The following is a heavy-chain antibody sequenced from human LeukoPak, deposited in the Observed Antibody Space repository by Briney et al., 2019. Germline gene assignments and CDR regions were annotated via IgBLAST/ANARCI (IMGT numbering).Heavy chain of an antibody. D-gene: IGHD3-22*01. V-gene: IGHV1-2*02. Sequence: ASVKVSCKASGYTFSGYYMHWVRQAPGQGLEWMGWINPNSGGTIYVEKFQGRVTMTRDMSISTDYMELSSLRSDDTAVYHCARGAEDSSVYYSGLYYWGQGTLVTVSS. CDR1: GYTFSGYY. CDR3: ARGAEDSSVYYSGLYY. J-gene: IGHJ4*02. CDR2: INPNSGGT.